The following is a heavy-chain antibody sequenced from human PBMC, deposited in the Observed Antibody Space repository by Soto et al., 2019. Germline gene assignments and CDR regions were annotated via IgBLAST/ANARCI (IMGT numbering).Heavy chain of an antibody. CDR1: GGTFSSYA. D-gene: IGHD2-2*01. CDR2: IIPISETT. CDR3: ARSQGSSTSLELYYYYYYGMDV. V-gene: IGHV1-69*01. Sequence: QVQLVQSGAEVKKPGSSVKVSCKASGGTFSSYAISWVRQAPGQGLEWMGGIIPISETTNYAQTFQCRVTITADESKSTAYMELSSLRSADTAVYYCARSQGSSTSLELYYYYYYGMDVWGQGTTVPVSS. J-gene: IGHJ6*02.